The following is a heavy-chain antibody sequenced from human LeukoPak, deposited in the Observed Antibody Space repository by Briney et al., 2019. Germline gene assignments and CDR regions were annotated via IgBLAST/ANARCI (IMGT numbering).Heavy chain of an antibody. CDR2: IYYSGST. CDR1: GGSISSGGYY. V-gene: IGHV4-31*03. Sequence: NPSETLSLTCTVSGGSISSGGYYWSWIRQHPGKGLEWIGYIYYSGSTYYNPSLKSRVTISVDTSKNQFSLKLSSVTAADTAVYYCAREVADYDSSGYYSSGDWFDSWGQGTLVTVSS. D-gene: IGHD3-22*01. J-gene: IGHJ5*01. CDR3: AREVADYDSSGYYSSGDWFDS.